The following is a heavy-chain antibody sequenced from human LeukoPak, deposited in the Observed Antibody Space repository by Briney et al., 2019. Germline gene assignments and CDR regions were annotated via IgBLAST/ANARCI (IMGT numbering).Heavy chain of an antibody. J-gene: IGHJ3*02. CDR1: GYALTSYG. Sequence: ASVKVSCKPSGYALTSYGISWVRQAPGQGLEWMGWISAYNGNTNYAQKFQGRVAMTTDRSRTTAFIEVTSLTYDDTAVYYCARGTRASFFDIWGQRTMVTVSS. CDR2: ISAYNGNT. CDR3: ARGTRASFFDI. V-gene: IGHV1-18*01.